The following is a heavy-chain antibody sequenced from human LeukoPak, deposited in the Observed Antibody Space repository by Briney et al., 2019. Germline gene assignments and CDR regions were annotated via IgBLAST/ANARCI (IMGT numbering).Heavy chain of an antibody. CDR1: GFTFSSYS. D-gene: IGHD2-2*02. Sequence: GGSLRLSCAASGFTFSSYSMNWVRQAPGKGLEWVSSISSSSSYIYYADSVKGRFTISRDNAKNSLYLQMNSLRAEDTAVYYCASFSRSLVVVPAAIDDYWGQGTLVTVSS. CDR3: ASFSRSLVVVPAAIDDY. CDR2: ISSSSSYI. J-gene: IGHJ4*02. V-gene: IGHV3-21*01.